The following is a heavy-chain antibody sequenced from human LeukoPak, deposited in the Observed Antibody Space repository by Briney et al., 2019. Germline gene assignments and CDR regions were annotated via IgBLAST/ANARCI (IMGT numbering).Heavy chain of an antibody. Sequence: PGGSLRLSCAASGFTFSSYAMSWVRQAPGKGLEWVSDISNGDDTYYADSVKGRFTISRDNSKNTLYLQMNSLGAEDTAVYYCAREPTGSNPDYWGQGTLVTVSP. CDR1: GFTFSSYA. V-gene: IGHV3-23*01. CDR2: ISNGDDT. J-gene: IGHJ4*02. D-gene: IGHD1-26*01. CDR3: AREPTGSNPDY.